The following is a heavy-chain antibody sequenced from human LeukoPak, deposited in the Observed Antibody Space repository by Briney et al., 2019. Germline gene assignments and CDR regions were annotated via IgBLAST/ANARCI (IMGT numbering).Heavy chain of an antibody. D-gene: IGHD3-22*01. CDR1: GFTFSTYW. V-gene: IGHV3-74*01. CDR3: ARAPSEIGGYYPEYFRH. CDR2: IKSDGST. J-gene: IGHJ1*01. Sequence: GGSLRLSCAASGFTFSTYWMHWVHQAPGKGLVWVSRIKSDGSTNYADSVKGRFTISRDNAKNTVSLQMNSLRPEDTGVYYCARAPSEIGGYYPEYFRHWGQGTLVTVSS.